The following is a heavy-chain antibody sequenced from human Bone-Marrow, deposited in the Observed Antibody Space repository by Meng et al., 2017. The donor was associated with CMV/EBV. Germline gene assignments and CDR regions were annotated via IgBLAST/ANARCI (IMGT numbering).Heavy chain of an antibody. Sequence: GESLKISCQGSGYSLTSYWSGWVRQLPGKGLEWMGIIYPCDSDTRYSPSFQGQVTISADKSTSTAYLQWSSMKASDTAMYYCARPCRHGSTSHDYDAFDIWGPGTMVTVS. CDR1: GYSLTSYW. CDR2: IYPCDSDT. D-gene: IGHD2-2*01. J-gene: IGHJ3*02. V-gene: IGHV5-51*01. CDR3: ARPCRHGSTSHDYDAFDI.